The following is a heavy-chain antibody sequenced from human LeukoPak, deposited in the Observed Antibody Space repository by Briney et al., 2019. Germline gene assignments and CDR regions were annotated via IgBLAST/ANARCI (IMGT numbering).Heavy chain of an antibody. Sequence: GGSLRLSCAASGFTFSSYGMHWVRQAPGKGLEWVAFIRYDGSKEYYADSVKGRFTISGDNSKNTLYLQMNSLKTEDTAVYYCAKDSRYYYVDYWGQGTLVTVSS. V-gene: IGHV3-30*02. CDR3: AKDSRYYYVDY. CDR1: GFTFSSYG. J-gene: IGHJ4*02. D-gene: IGHD1-14*01. CDR2: IRYDGSKE.